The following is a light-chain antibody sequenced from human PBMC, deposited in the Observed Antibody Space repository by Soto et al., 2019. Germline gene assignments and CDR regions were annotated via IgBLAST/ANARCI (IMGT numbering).Light chain of an antibody. V-gene: IGKV1-8*01. CDR3: QQYYRYPLT. Sequence: AIRMTQSPSSFSASTGDRVTITCRASQGISSYLAWYQQKPGKAPKLLIYAASTLQSGVPSRFSGSGSGTDFTPTISCLQSEDFATYYCQQYYRYPLTFGQGTKVELK. CDR1: QGISSY. CDR2: AAS. J-gene: IGKJ1*01.